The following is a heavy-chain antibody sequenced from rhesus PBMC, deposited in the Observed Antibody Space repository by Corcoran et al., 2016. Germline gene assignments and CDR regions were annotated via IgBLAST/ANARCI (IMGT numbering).Heavy chain of an antibody. J-gene: IGHJ5-1*01. CDR1: GGSISDSYR. CDR2: IYGSSTST. CDR3: ARVGVYSGSWRGLDV. D-gene: IGHD6-25*01. V-gene: IGHV4S10*01. Sequence: QVQLQESGPGVVKPSETLSLTCAVSGGSISDSYRWRWLRQPPGKGLEGIGYIYGSSTSTNYNPSLKSRVTISKDTSKNQFSLKLSSVTAADTAVYYCARVGVYSGSWRGLDVWGPGVLVTVSS.